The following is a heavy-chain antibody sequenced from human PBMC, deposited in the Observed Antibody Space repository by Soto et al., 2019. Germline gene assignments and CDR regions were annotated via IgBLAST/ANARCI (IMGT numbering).Heavy chain of an antibody. D-gene: IGHD2-2*02. Sequence: EVQLLESGGGLVQPGGSLRLSCAASGFTFSSYAMTWVRQAPGKGLEWVSTISGSCGTTYYADSVRGRFTISRDNSKNTLYLQMNTLRAEDTALYSCTRYCPTASCYIRYGMDVWGQGTTVTVSS. CDR1: GFTFSSYA. V-gene: IGHV3-23*01. J-gene: IGHJ6*02. CDR3: TRYCPTASCYIRYGMDV. CDR2: ISGSCGTT.